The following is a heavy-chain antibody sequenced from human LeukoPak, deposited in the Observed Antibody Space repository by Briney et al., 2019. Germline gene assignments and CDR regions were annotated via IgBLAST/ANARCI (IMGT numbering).Heavy chain of an antibody. D-gene: IGHD3-9*01. V-gene: IGHV1-18*01. CDR3: ARDLLRYFDWLLYRDAFDI. CDR1: GYTFTSYG. Sequence: ASVKVSCKASGYTFTSYGISWVRQAPGQGLEWMGWISAYNGNTNCAQKLQGRVTMTTDTSTSTAYMELRSLRSDDTAVYYCARDLLRYFDWLLYRDAFDIWGQGTMVTVSS. CDR2: ISAYNGNT. J-gene: IGHJ3*02.